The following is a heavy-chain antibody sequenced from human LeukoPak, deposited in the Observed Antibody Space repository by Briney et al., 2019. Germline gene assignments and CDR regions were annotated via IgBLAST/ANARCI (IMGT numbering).Heavy chain of an antibody. V-gene: IGHV4-59*13. D-gene: IGHD3-9*01. Sequence: SETLSLTCTVSGGSISGFYWNWIRQPPGKGLEWIAYIYYSGSTNYNPSLKSRLTISVDRSKKQFSLNLSSVTAADTGVYYCARGSYDILSGYYVDYWGQGTLVTVSS. CDR3: ARGSYDILSGYYVDY. CDR1: GGSISGFY. CDR2: IYYSGST. J-gene: IGHJ4*02.